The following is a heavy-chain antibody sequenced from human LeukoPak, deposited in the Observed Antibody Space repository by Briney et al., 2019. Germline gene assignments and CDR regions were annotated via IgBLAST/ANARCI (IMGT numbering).Heavy chain of an antibody. CDR3: ARSTSGSYGY. D-gene: IGHD1-26*01. CDR1: GGSISSGDYY. V-gene: IGHV4-30-4*01. CDR2: IYYSGGT. Sequence: PSETLSLTCTVPGGSISSGDYYWSWIRQPPGKGLEWIGYIYYSGGTYYNPSLKSRVTISVDTSKNQFSLKLSSVTAADTAVYYCARSTSGSYGYWGQGTLVTVSS. J-gene: IGHJ4*02.